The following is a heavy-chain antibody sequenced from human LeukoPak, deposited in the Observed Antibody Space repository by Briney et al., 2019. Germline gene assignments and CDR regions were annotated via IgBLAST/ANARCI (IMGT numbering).Heavy chain of an antibody. CDR3: TTAVCAAMVRGVISCWFDP. CDR2: IKSKTDGGTT. J-gene: IGHJ5*02. Sequence: GGSLRLSCAASGLTFSNAWMSWVRQAPGKGLEWVGRIKSKTDGGTTDYAAPVKGRFTISRDDSKNTLYLQMNSLKTEDTAVYYCTTAVCAAMVRGVISCWFDPWGQGTLVTVSS. CDR1: GLTFSNAW. D-gene: IGHD3-10*01. V-gene: IGHV3-15*01.